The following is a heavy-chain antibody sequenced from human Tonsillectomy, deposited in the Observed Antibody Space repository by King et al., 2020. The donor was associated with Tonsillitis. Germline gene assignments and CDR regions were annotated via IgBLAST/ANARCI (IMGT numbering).Heavy chain of an antibody. CDR3: AKDKGAASFDTSRGAFDI. CDR2: IRSIGGNI. V-gene: IGHV3-21*01. D-gene: IGHD3-9*01. J-gene: IGHJ3*02. Sequence: VQLVESGGDLVKPGGSLRLSCATSGFTFSDYDMNWVRQAPGKGLEWVSSIRSIGGNINYADSVKGRFTISRDNSKKSLHLQMDSLKAEDTAVYYCAKDKGAASFDTSRGAFDIWGQGTVVTVSS. CDR1: GFTFSDYD.